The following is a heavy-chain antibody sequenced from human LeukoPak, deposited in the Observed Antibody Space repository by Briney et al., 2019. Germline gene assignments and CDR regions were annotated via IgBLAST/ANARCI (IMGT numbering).Heavy chain of an antibody. CDR1: GGSFSGYY. D-gene: IGHD6-6*01. J-gene: IGHJ5*02. Sequence: KPSETLSLTCAVYGGSFSGYYWSWIRQPPGKGLEWIGEINHSGSTNYNPSLKSRVTISVDTSKNQFSLKLSSVTAADTAVYYCARSAITYSSSENCFDPWGQGTLVTVSS. V-gene: IGHV4-34*01. CDR3: ARSAITYSSSENCFDP. CDR2: INHSGST.